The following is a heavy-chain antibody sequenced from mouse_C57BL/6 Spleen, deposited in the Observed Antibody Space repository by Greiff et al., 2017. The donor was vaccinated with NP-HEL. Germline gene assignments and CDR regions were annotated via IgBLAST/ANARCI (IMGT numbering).Heavy chain of an antibody. CDR2: INPNYGTT. V-gene: IGHV1-39*01. CDR3: ARRGSPHGYFDV. J-gene: IGHJ1*03. D-gene: IGHD1-1*02. Sequence: VQLKESGPELVKPGASVKISCKASGYSFTDYNMNWVKQSTGKSLEWIGVINPNYGTTSYNQKFKGKATLTVDPSSSTAYMQLNSLASEDSAVYYCARRGSPHGYFDVWGTGTTVTGSA. CDR1: GYSFTDYN.